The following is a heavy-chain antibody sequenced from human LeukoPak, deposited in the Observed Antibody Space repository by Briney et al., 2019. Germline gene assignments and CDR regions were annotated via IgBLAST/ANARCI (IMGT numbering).Heavy chain of an antibody. CDR1: GGSFSGYY. Sequence: SETLSLTCAVYGGSFSGYYWSWIRQPPGKGLEWIGEINHSGSTNYNPSLKSRVTISVDTSKNQFSLKLSSVTAADTAVYYCARALAARPHYYYYYYMDVWGKGTTVTVSS. CDR2: INHSGST. J-gene: IGHJ6*03. V-gene: IGHV4-34*01. CDR3: ARALAARPHYYYYYYMDV. D-gene: IGHD6-6*01.